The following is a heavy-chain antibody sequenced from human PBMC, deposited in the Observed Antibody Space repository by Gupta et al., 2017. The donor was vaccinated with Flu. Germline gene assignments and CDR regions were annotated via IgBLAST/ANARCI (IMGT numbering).Heavy chain of an antibody. Sequence: QVQLVQSGAEVKKPGASVKVSCKASGYTFTGYYMHWVRQAPGQGLEWMGWINPNSGGTNYAKKFQGRVTMTRDTSISTAYMEMSRLRSEETAVDYCAKALEYGSGGRCYGFDYGCQGTMVTVYS. CDR2: INPNSGGT. D-gene: IGHD2-15*01. CDR3: AKALEYGSGGRCYGFDY. CDR1: GYTFTGYY. V-gene: IGHV1-2*02. J-gene: IGHJ4*02.